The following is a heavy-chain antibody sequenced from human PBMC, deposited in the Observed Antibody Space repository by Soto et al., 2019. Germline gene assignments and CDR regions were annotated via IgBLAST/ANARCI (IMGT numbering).Heavy chain of an antibody. CDR3: ARDVLRYFDWLLHPNWLDP. D-gene: IGHD3-9*01. Sequence: ASVKVSCKASGYTFTSYGISWVRQAPGQGLEWMGWISAYNGNTNYAQKLQGRVTMTTDTSTSTAYMELRSLRSDDTAVYYCARDVLRYFDWLLHPNWLDPWGQGTLVTVSS. J-gene: IGHJ5*02. CDR2: ISAYNGNT. V-gene: IGHV1-18*01. CDR1: GYTFTSYG.